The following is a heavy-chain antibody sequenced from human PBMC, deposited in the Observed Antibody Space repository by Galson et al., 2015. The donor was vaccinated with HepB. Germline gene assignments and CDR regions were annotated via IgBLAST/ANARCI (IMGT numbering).Heavy chain of an antibody. CDR3: ARDSHYYDSSGYHYYYGMDV. J-gene: IGHJ6*02. Sequence: ETLSLTCTVSGGSISSYYWSWIRQPPGKGLEWIGYIYYSGSTNYNPSLKSRVTISVDTSKNQFSLKLSSVTAADTAVYYCARDSHYYDSSGYHYYYGMDVWGQGTTVTVSS. CDR2: IYYSGST. CDR1: GGSISSYY. D-gene: IGHD3-22*01. V-gene: IGHV4-59*01.